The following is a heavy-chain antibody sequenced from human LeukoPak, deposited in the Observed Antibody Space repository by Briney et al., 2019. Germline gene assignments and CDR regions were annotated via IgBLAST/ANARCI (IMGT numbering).Heavy chain of an antibody. CDR1: GFTFSAFA. D-gene: IGHD1-7*01. CDR3: AKDSELAPAIRERANRLDS. CDR2: IITSVTMT. Sequence: PVRSLRLSCAASGFTFSAFAMHWVRQAPGKSLEWVSGIITSVTMTDYADSATGRFTTSRDNSKNLVYLQMNSLRVEDTAVYFCAKDSELAPAIRERANRLDSWGQGDLVTVSS. J-gene: IGHJ5*01. V-gene: IGHV3-23*01.